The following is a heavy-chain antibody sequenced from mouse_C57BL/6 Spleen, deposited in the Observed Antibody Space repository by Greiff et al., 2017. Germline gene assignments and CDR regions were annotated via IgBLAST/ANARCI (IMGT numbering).Heavy chain of an antibody. D-gene: IGHD1-1*01. V-gene: IGHV1-39*01. J-gene: IGHJ4*01. CDR3: ARGSSYYAMDY. Sequence: EVKVVESGPELVKPGASVKISCKASGYSFTDYNMNWVKQSNGKSLEWIGVINPNYGTTSYNQKFNGKATLTVDQSSSTAYMQLNSLTSEDSAVYYCARGSSYYAMDYWGQGTSVTVSS. CDR2: INPNYGTT. CDR1: GYSFTDYN.